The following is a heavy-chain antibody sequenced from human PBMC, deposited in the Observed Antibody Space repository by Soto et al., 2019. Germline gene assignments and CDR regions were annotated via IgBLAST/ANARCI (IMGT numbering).Heavy chain of an antibody. J-gene: IGHJ5*02. V-gene: IGHV1-8*01. CDR2: MNPGSGNT. Sequence: DSVKACFKASGYPFTNHDVTWVRQATGQGLEWMGWMNPGSGNTGYAQKFQGRVTMTRNTSISTAYMELSSLRSEDTAVYYCARGEQGLNWFDPWGQGTMVTVSS. D-gene: IGHD6-19*01. CDR3: ARGEQGLNWFDP. CDR1: GYPFTNHD.